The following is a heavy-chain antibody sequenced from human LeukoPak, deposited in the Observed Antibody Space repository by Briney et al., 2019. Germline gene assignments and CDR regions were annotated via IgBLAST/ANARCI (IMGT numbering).Heavy chain of an antibody. CDR2: INHSGST. V-gene: IGHV4-34*01. J-gene: IGHJ6*03. CDR1: GGSFSGYY. D-gene: IGHD5-12*01. Sequence: KPSETLSLTCAVYGGSFSGYYWSWIRQPPGKGLEWIGEINHSGSTNYNPSLKSRVTISVDTSKNQFSLKLSSVTAADTAVYYCARDFGGYDFPYYYYYMDVWGKGTTVTVSS. CDR3: ARDFGGYDFPYYYYYMDV.